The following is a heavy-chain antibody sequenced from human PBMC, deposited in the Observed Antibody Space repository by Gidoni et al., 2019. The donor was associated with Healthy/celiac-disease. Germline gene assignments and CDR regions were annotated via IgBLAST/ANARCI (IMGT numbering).Heavy chain of an antibody. V-gene: IGHV4-31*03. CDR3: ARARITIFGVVTPFDY. CDR1: GGSISSGGYY. Sequence: QVQLQEAGPVLVKPSHTLSLTCTVAGGSISSGGYYWSWVRQHPGKGLEWIGYLYYSGSNYYNPSLKSRVTISVDTSKNQFSLKLSFVTAADTAVYYCARARITIFGVVTPFDYWGQGTLVTVSS. D-gene: IGHD3-3*01. CDR2: LYYSGSN. J-gene: IGHJ4*02.